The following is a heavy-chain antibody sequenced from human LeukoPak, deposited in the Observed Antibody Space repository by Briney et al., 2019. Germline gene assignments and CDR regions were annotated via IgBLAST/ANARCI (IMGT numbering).Heavy chain of an antibody. CDR2: ISAYNGNT. J-gene: IGHJ5*02. V-gene: IGHV1-18*04. CDR3: ARGFDP. Sequence: GSLWVSCKASGYTFTSYGISWVPQAPGQGGEWMGWISAYNGNTNYAQTLQGRVTMTTDTSTSTAYMELRSLRSDDTAVYYCARGFDPWGQGTLVTVSS. CDR1: GYTFTSYG.